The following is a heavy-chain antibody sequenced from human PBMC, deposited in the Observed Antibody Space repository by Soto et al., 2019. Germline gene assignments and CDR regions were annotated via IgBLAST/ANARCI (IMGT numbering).Heavy chain of an antibody. Sequence: QAQLMQSGAEVKEPGSSVKVSCKASGGTFTNYAFSWVRQTSGLGLEWLGGIIPIFGTANYAQRFQDRVIITTNESTRTVYMDLRNQKLEDTAVYYCASPNRFLSTRGWSRSYFAYWGQGTLVTVSS. V-gene: IGHV1-69*01. CDR2: IIPIFGTA. CDR1: GGTFTNYA. CDR3: ASPNRFLSTRGWSRSYFAY. D-gene: IGHD2-15*01. J-gene: IGHJ4*02.